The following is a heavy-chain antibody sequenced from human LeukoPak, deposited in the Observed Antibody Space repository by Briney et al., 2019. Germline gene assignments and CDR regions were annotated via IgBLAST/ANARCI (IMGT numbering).Heavy chain of an antibody. Sequence: ASVKVSCKASGYTFTGYYMHWVRQAPGQGLEWMGWINPNSGGTNYAQKFQGRVTMTSDTSISTAYMDLSRLRSDDTAVYYCARAYTGCSGGSCYSSEFDPWGQGTLVTVSS. CDR3: ARAYTGCSGGSCYSSEFDP. J-gene: IGHJ5*02. V-gene: IGHV1-2*02. CDR1: GYTFTGYY. D-gene: IGHD2-15*01. CDR2: INPNSGGT.